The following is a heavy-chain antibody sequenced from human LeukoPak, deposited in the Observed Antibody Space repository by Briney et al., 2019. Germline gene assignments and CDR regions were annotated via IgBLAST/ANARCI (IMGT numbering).Heavy chain of an antibody. CDR1: GFTFSSYS. J-gene: IGHJ4*02. CDR3: ARDGKFGELID. CDR2: IKQDGSEK. D-gene: IGHD3-10*01. Sequence: PGGSLRLSCAASGFTFSSYSMNWVRQAPGKGLEWVANIKQDGSEKYYVDSVKGRFTISRDNAKNSLYLQMNSLRAEDTAVYYCARDGKFGELIDWGQGTLVTVSS. V-gene: IGHV3-7*01.